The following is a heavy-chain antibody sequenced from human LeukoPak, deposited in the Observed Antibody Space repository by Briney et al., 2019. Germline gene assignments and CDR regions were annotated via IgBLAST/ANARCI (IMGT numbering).Heavy chain of an antibody. Sequence: SETLSLTCTVSGGSISTNVYYWGWIRQPPGKGLEWIGSIYYSGNTYYNPSLKSRVTISVDTSKNQFSLQLNSVTAADTAVYYCAKSRARREFGELIRSRIQPIDYWGQGTLVTVSS. CDR2: IYYSGNT. CDR1: GGSISTNVYY. V-gene: IGHV4-39*01. D-gene: IGHD3-10*01. CDR3: AKSRARREFGELIRSRIQPIDY. J-gene: IGHJ4*02.